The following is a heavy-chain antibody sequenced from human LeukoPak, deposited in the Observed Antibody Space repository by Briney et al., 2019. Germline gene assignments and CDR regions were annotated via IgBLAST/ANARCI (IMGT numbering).Heavy chain of an antibody. CDR2: MRYSGSG. CDR1: GGSISSSSHS. Sequence: SETLSLTCTVSGGSISSSSHSWGWIRQPPGKGLEWIGTMRYSGSGHYDQSLMSRVTISVGTPQNHFSLRLSSVTAADAAVYYCARHRGLGVVSPYFDYWGQGTLVTVSS. D-gene: IGHD2-21*01. CDR3: ARHRGLGVVSPYFDY. J-gene: IGHJ4*02. V-gene: IGHV4-39*01.